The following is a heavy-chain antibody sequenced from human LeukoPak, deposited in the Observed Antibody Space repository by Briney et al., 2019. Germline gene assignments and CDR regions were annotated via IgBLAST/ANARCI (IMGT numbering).Heavy chain of an antibody. CDR3: ARRDGYIH. Sequence: GGSLRLSCEASEFTFSEYGMNWVRQAPGKGLEWVSSISSSSSYIYYADSVKGRFTISRDNAKNSLYLQMNSLRAEDTAVYYCARRDGYIHWGQGTLVTVSS. D-gene: IGHD5-24*01. V-gene: IGHV3-21*01. CDR2: ISSSSSYI. CDR1: EFTFSEYG. J-gene: IGHJ4*02.